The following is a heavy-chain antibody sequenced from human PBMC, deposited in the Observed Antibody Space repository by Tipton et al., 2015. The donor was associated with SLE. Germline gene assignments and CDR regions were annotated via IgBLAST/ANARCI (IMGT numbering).Heavy chain of an antibody. V-gene: IGHV4-34*01. D-gene: IGHD4-17*01. Sequence: TLSLTCTVSGGSISSYYWSWIRQPPGKGLEWIGEINHSGSTNYNPSLKSRVTISVDTSKNQFSLKLSSVTAADTAVYYCASLPYGDYYYYGMDVWGQGTTVTVSS. CDR2: INHSGST. CDR3: ASLPYGDYYYYGMDV. J-gene: IGHJ6*02. CDR1: GGSISSYY.